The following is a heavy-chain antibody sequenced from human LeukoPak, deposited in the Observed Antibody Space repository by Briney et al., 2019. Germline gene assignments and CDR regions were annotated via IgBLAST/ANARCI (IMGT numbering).Heavy chain of an antibody. D-gene: IGHD3-22*01. CDR2: IYSGGST. Sequence: PGGSLRLSCAASGFTVSSNYMSWVRQVPGKGLEWVSVIYSGGSTYYADSVKGRFTISRDNSKNTLYLQVNSLRAEDTAVYCCARSSGGYDSSGYYHYYFDYWGQGTLVTVSS. CDR1: GFTVSSNY. V-gene: IGHV3-66*01. J-gene: IGHJ4*02. CDR3: ARSSGGYDSSGYYHYYFDY.